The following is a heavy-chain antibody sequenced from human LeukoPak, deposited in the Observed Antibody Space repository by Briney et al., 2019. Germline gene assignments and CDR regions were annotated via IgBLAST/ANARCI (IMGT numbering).Heavy chain of an antibody. Sequence: GGSLRLSCAASGFTFSSYSMNWVRQAPGKGLEWVSSISSSSSYIYYADSVKGRFTISRDNAKNSLYLQMNSLRAEDTAVYYCASFNYDFWSGYLYYYYYYYMDVWGKGTTVTVSS. CDR3: ASFNYDFWSGYLYYYYYYYMDV. D-gene: IGHD3-3*01. J-gene: IGHJ6*03. CDR1: GFTFSSYS. CDR2: ISSSSSYI. V-gene: IGHV3-21*01.